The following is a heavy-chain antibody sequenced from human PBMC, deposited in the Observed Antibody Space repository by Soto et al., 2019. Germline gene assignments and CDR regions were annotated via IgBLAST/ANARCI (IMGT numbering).Heavy chain of an antibody. Sequence: GASVTVSCKASGYTFTSYGISWVRQAPGQGLEWMGWISAYNGNTNYAQKLQGRVTMTTDTSTSTAYMELRSQRSDDTAVYYCATGTGRAARHYGMDVWGQGTTVTVSS. CDR3: ATGTGRAARHYGMDV. V-gene: IGHV1-18*01. CDR2: ISAYNGNT. CDR1: GYTFTSYG. D-gene: IGHD6-6*01. J-gene: IGHJ6*02.